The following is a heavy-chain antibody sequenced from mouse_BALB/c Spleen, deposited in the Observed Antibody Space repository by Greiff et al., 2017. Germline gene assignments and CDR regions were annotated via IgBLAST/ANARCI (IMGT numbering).Heavy chain of an antibody. D-gene: IGHD1-1*01. CDR1: GFNIKVTY. Sequence: EVQLVESGAELVKPGASVKLSCTASGFNIKVTYMHWVKQRPEQGLEWIGRIDPANGNTKYDPKFQGKATITADTSSNTAYLQLSSLTSEDTAVYYCADYDYAMDYWGQGTSITVSS. V-gene: IGHV14-3*02. CDR3: ADYDYAMDY. J-gene: IGHJ4*01. CDR2: IDPANGNT.